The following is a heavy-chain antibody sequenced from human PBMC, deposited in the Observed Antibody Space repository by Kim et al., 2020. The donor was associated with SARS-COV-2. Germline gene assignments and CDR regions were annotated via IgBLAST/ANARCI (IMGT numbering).Heavy chain of an antibody. D-gene: IGHD5-18*01. CDR1: GGSISSSSYY. V-gene: IGHV4-39*01. CDR3: ARQGRLWSYPNWFDP. Sequence: SETLSLTCTVSGGSISSSSYYWGWIRQPPGKGLEWIGSIYYSGSTYYNPSLKSRVTISVDTSKNQFSLKLSSVTAADTAGYYCARQGRLWSYPNWFDPWGQGTLVTVSS. J-gene: IGHJ5*02. CDR2: IYYSGST.